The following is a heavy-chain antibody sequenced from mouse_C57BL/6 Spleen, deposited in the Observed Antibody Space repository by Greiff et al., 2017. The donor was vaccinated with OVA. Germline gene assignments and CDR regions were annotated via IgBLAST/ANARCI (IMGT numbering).Heavy chain of an antibody. D-gene: IGHD2-4*01. J-gene: IGHJ1*03. V-gene: IGHV14-1*01. CDR2: IDPADGDT. CDR3: TTCDYDGYFDV. Sequence: EVQLQQSGAELVRPGASVKLSCTASGFNIKDYYMHWVKQRPEQGLEWIGRIDPADGDTKYAPKFQGKATMTADTSSNTAYLQLSSLTSEDTAVYYCTTCDYDGYFDVWGTGTTVTVAS. CDR1: GFNIKDYY.